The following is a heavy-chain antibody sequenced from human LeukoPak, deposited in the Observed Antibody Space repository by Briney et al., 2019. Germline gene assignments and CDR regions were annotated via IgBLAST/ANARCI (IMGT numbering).Heavy chain of an antibody. Sequence: GGSLRLSYAASGFTVSSNYMSWVRQAPGKGLEWVSVIYSGGSTYYADSVKGRFTISRDNSKNTLYLQMNSLRAEDTAVYYCARETPDILTGYPYFDYWGQGTLVTVSS. D-gene: IGHD3-9*01. J-gene: IGHJ4*02. CDR3: ARETPDILTGYPYFDY. V-gene: IGHV3-53*01. CDR2: IYSGGST. CDR1: GFTVSSNY.